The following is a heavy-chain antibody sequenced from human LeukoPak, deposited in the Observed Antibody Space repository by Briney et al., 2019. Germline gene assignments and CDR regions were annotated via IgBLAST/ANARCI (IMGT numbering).Heavy chain of an antibody. CDR1: GFTFSSYE. CDR3: ARLRSLDCSGVSCYTGYMDV. D-gene: IGHD2-15*01. V-gene: IGHV3-48*03. CDR2: ISSSGSTI. J-gene: IGHJ6*03. Sequence: GGSLRLSCAVSGFTFSSYEMNWVRQAPGKGLEWVSYISSSGSTIYYADSVKGRFTISRDNAKNSLYLQMNSPRAEDTAVYYCARLRSLDCSGVSCYTGYMDVWGKGTTVTVSS.